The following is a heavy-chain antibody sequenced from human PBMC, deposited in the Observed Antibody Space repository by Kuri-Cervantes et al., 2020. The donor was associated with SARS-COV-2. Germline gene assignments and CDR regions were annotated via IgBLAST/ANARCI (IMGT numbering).Heavy chain of an antibody. D-gene: IGHD3-9*01. J-gene: IGHJ4*02. CDR2: INPNSGGT. Sequence: ASVKVSCKASGYTFTGYYMHWVRQAPGQGLEWMGWINPNSGGTNYAQTFQGRVTMTRDTSISAAYMELTRLRSDDTAVYYCARACFGWLSGVPQCYFDYWGQGTLVTVSS. V-gene: IGHV1-2*02. CDR1: GYTFTGYY. CDR3: ARACFGWLSGVPQCYFDY.